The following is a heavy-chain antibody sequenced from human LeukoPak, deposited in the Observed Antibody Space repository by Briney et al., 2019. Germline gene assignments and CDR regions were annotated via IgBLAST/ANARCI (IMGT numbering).Heavy chain of an antibody. V-gene: IGHV1-2*02. Sequence: ASVKVSCKASGYTFTDYYIHWVRQAPGQGLEWMGWINPSSGGTAYAQKFQGRVTMTTDTSIITAYMELRSLRSDDTAVYYCARDYGPSSSWYGYWGQGTLVTVSS. CDR1: GYTFTDYY. CDR2: INPSSGGT. CDR3: ARDYGPSSSWYGY. J-gene: IGHJ4*02. D-gene: IGHD6-13*01.